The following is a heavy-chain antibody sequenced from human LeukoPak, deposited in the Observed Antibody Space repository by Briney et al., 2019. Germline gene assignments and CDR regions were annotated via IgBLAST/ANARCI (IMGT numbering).Heavy chain of an antibody. CDR3: ARGGGSEAAFHI. Sequence: SVKVSCKASGGTFSSYAISWVRQAPGQGLEWMGGIIPIFGTANYAQKFQGRVTITTDESTSTAYMELSSLRSEDTAVYYCARGGGSEAAFHIWGQGTMVTVSS. J-gene: IGHJ3*02. CDR1: GGTFSSYA. V-gene: IGHV1-69*05. D-gene: IGHD1-26*01. CDR2: IIPIFGTA.